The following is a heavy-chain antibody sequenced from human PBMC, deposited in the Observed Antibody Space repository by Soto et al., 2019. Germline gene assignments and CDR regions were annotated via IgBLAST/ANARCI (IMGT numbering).Heavy chain of an antibody. J-gene: IGHJ6*02. CDR3: AREGGIPLTGYYYGMDV. V-gene: IGHV4-61*01. CDR2: IYYSGST. D-gene: IGHD1-26*01. CDR1: GGSVSSGSYY. Sequence: SETLSLTCTVSGGSVSSGSYYWSWIRQPPGKGLEWIGYIYYSGSTNYNPSLKSRVTISVDTSKNQFSLKLSSVTAADTAVYYCAREGGIPLTGYYYGMDVWGQGTTVTVSS.